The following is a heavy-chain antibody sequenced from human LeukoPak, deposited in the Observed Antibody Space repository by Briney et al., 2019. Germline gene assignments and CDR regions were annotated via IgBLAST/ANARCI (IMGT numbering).Heavy chain of an antibody. D-gene: IGHD2/OR15-2a*01. J-gene: IGHJ6*03. V-gene: IGHV1-69*05. CDR3: ARSNIYYYYMDV. Sequence: SVKVSCKASGGTFSSYAISWGRQAPGQGLEWMGGIIPIFGTANYAQKFQGRVTITTDESTSTAYMELSSLRSEDTAVYYCARSNIYYYYMDVWGKGTTVTVSS. CDR1: GGTFSSYA. CDR2: IIPIFGTA.